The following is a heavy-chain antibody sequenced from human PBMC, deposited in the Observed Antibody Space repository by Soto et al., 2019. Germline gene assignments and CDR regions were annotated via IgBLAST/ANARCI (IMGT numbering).Heavy chain of an antibody. V-gene: IGHV3-13*01. CDR2: IGTAGDT. D-gene: IGHD2-2*01. J-gene: IGHJ4*02. CDR3: ARGGDCGSTSCQDVFDY. Sequence: EVQLVESGGGLVQPGGSLRLSCAASGFTFSSYDMHWVRQATGKGLEWVSAIGTAGDTYYPGSVKGRFTISRENAKNSLYLQMNSLRAEDTAVYYCARGGDCGSTSCQDVFDYWGQGTLVTVSS. CDR1: GFTFSSYD.